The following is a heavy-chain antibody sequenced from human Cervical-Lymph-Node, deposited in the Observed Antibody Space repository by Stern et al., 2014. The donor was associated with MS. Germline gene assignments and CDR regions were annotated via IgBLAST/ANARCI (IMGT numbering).Heavy chain of an antibody. J-gene: IGHJ4*02. CDR3: ARGRGYSYGWYYFDY. CDR2: IDWDDDK. V-gene: IGHV2-70*01. CDR1: GFSLSASGMS. Sequence: QITLKESGPALVKPTQTLTLTCTFSGFSLSASGMSVSWIRQPPGEGLEWLALIDWDDDKFYTTSLKTRLTVSKDTSKNQVVLTMTNMDPVDTANYYCARGRGYSYGWYYFDYWGQGTLITVSS. D-gene: IGHD5-18*01.